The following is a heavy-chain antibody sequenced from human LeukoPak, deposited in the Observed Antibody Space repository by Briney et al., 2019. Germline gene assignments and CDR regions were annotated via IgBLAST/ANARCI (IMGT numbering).Heavy chain of an antibody. J-gene: IGHJ4*02. CDR3: ARHSDGNDY. Sequence: GGSLRLSCAASGFTFSTYWMSWVRQAPGKGLEWVANIKQDGSEKYYVDSVKGRFTISRDNAKNSLYLQMNGLRAEDTAMYYCARHSDGNDYWGQGTLVTVSS. V-gene: IGHV3-7*01. D-gene: IGHD5-24*01. CDR2: IKQDGSEK. CDR1: GFTFSTYW.